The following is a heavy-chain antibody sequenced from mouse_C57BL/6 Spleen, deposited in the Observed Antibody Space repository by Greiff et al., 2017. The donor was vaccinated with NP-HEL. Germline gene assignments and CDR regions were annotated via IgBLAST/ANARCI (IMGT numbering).Heavy chain of an antibody. V-gene: IGHV5-6*01. Sequence: EVKLMESGGDLVKPGGSLKLSCAASGFTFSSYGMSWVRQTPDKRLEWVATISSGGSYTYYPDSVKGRFTISRDNAKNTLYLQMSSLKSEDTAMYYCARLPTAQATWGSFDYWGQGTTLTVSS. CDR2: ISSGGSYT. CDR1: GFTFSSYG. D-gene: IGHD3-2*02. CDR3: ARLPTAQATWGSFDY. J-gene: IGHJ2*01.